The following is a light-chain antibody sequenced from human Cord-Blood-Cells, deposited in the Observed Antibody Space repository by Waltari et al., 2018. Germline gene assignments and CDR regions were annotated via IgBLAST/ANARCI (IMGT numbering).Light chain of an antibody. V-gene: IGLV2-23*03. CDR1: SSDVGSYNL. Sequence: QSALTQPASVSGSPGQSIPISCTGTSSDVGSYNLVSWYQQHPGKAPKLMLYEGSKRPSGVSNRFSGSKSGNTASLTISGLQAEDDADYYCCSYAGSSTFFGTGTKVTVL. J-gene: IGLJ1*01. CDR2: EGS. CDR3: CSYAGSSTF.